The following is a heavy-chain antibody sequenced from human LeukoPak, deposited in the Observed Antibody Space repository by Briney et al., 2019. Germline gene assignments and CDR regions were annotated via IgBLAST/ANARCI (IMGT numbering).Heavy chain of an antibody. Sequence: PSETLSLTCTVSGGCISSYYWSWIRQPPGKGLEWIGYIYTSGSTNYNPSLKSRVTISVDTSKNQFSLKLSSVTAADTAVYYCARLAKYSSSVGLDYWGQGTLVTVSS. J-gene: IGHJ4*02. CDR3: ARLAKYSSSVGLDY. CDR1: GGCISSYY. D-gene: IGHD6-6*01. V-gene: IGHV4-4*09. CDR2: IYTSGST.